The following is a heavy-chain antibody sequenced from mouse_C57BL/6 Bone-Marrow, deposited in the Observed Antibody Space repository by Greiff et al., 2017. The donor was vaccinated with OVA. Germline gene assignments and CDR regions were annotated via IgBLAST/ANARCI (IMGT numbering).Heavy chain of an antibody. V-gene: IGHV1-78*01. J-gene: IGHJ1*03. CDR3: AILRRSLYWYFDV. CDR2: IYPRDGST. Sequence: QVQLQQSDAELVKPGASVKISCKVSGYTFTDHTIHWMKQRPEQGLEWIGYIYPRDGSTKYNEKFKGKATLTADKSSSTAYMQLNSLTSEDSAVYVCAILRRSLYWYFDVWGTGTTVTVSS. D-gene: IGHD1-1*01. CDR1: GYTFTDHT.